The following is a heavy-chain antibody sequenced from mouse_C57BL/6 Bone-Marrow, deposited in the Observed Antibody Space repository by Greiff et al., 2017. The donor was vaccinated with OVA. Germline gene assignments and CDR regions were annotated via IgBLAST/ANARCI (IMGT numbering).Heavy chain of an antibody. V-gene: IGHV14-4*01. CDR1: GFNIKDDY. Sequence: EVKLQQSGAELVRPGASVKLSCTASGFNIKDDYMHWVKQRPEQGLEWTGWIDPENGDTEYASKFQGKATITADTSSNTAYLQLSSLTSEDTAVYYCTTRGLRHFDYWGQGTTLTVSS. CDR3: TTRGLRHFDY. J-gene: IGHJ2*01. D-gene: IGHD1-1*01. CDR2: IDPENGDT.